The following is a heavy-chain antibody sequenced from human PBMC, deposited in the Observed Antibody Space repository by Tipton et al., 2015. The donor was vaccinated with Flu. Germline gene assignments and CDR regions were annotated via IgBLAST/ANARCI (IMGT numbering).Heavy chain of an antibody. Sequence: QLVQSGGEVKKPGASVKVSCKASGYTFTNYGISWVRQAPGQGLEWMGWGSYHNGNTNYAQNLQGRVTMTTDTSTSTVYMELRSLRSDDTAMYYCARGTDPLDFWGQGTLVTVSS. V-gene: IGHV1-18*01. J-gene: IGHJ4*02. CDR1: GYTFTNYG. CDR2: GSYHNGNT. CDR3: ARGTDPLDF.